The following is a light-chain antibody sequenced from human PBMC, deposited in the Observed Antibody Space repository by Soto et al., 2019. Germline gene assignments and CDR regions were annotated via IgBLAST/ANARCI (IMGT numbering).Light chain of an antibody. CDR2: GAS. Sequence: EIVLTQSPGTLSLSPGERATLSCRASQSVRSTFLAWYQQKPGQAPRLLISGASSRATGIPDRFSGSGSGTDFTLTISRLEPEDFAVYYCHHYGTSWTFGQGTKV. CDR1: QSVRSTF. CDR3: HHYGTSWT. J-gene: IGKJ1*01. V-gene: IGKV3-20*01.